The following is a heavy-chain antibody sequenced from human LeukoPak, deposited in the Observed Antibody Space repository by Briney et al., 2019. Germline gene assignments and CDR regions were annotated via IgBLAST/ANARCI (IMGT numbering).Heavy chain of an antibody. D-gene: IGHD3-9*01. CDR3: ARYDILTGYSQLDY. J-gene: IGHJ4*02. CDR1: GYTFTSYG. CDR2: ISGYRGNT. V-gene: IGHV1-18*04. Sequence: VASVKVSCKASGYTFTSYGISWVRQAPGQGLEWMGWISGYRGNTNYAQKLQGRVTMTTDTSTSTAYMELRSLRSDDTAVYYCARYDILTGYSQLDYWGQGTLVTVSS.